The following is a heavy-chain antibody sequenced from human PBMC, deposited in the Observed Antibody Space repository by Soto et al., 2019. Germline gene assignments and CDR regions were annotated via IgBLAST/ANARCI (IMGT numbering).Heavy chain of an antibody. V-gene: IGHV3-23*01. CDR1: GFTFSSYS. Sequence: EVHLLESGGGLVQPGGSLRLSCVASGFTFSSYSMSWARQAPGKGLEWVSTISESGGSTDYADSVKGRFSISRDNSKNTLYLQMNSLRVEDTAIYYCAKEKRTFTVIDYWGQGTLVSVSS. J-gene: IGHJ4*02. D-gene: IGHD2-8*01. CDR3: AKEKRTFTVIDY. CDR2: ISESGGST.